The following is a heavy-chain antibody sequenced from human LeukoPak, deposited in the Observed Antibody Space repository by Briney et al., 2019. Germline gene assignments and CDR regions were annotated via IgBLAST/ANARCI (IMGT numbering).Heavy chain of an antibody. J-gene: IGHJ4*02. Sequence: GGSLRLSCAASGFTFRSYWMSWVRQAPGKGLEWVANINQGGSVKYYVDSVKGRFTISRDDAKNSLYVQMDSLRDEDTAVYYCATETIGRHYDYWGQGTLLAVSS. V-gene: IGHV3-7*01. CDR1: GFTFRSYW. D-gene: IGHD1-14*01. CDR3: ATETIGRHYDY. CDR2: INQGGSVK.